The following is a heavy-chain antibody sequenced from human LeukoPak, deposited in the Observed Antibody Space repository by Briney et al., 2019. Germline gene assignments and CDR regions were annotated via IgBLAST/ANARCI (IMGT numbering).Heavy chain of an antibody. CDR3: ARDNRGWSVDY. CDR1: GGTFSSYA. Sequence: SVKVSCKASGGTFSSYAISWVRQAPGQGLEWMGGIIPIFGTANYAQKFQGRVSMTRDMSTNTVYMELSRLKYDDTAVYYCARDNRGWSVDYWGQGTLVTVSS. D-gene: IGHD6-19*01. J-gene: IGHJ4*02. CDR2: IIPIFGTA. V-gene: IGHV1-69*05.